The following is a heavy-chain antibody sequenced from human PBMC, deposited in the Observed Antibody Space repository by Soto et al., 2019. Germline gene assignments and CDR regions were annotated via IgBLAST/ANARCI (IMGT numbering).Heavy chain of an antibody. D-gene: IGHD4-17*01. J-gene: IGHJ4*02. Sequence: PGGSLRLSCAASGFTFRSHAMSWVRQAPGKGLEWVSGISGSGGSTYYADSVKGRFTISRDDSKNTLYLQMDSLRAEDTALYYCARDVDADFRTDFDYWGRGTLVTVSS. V-gene: IGHV3-23*01. CDR1: GFTFRSHA. CDR3: ARDVDADFRTDFDY. CDR2: ISGSGGST.